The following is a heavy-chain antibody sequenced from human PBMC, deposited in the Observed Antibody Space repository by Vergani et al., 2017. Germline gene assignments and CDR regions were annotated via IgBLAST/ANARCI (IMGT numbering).Heavy chain of an antibody. CDR1: GGSISSGGYY. J-gene: IGHJ3*02. CDR3: ARMYYDFWSGYYANGAFDI. V-gene: IGHV4-31*03. Sequence: QVQLQESGPGLVKPSQTLSLTCTVSGGSISSGGYYWSWIRQHPGKGLEWIGYIYYSGSTYYNPSLKSRVTISVVTSKNQFSLKLSSVTAADTAVYYCARMYYDFWSGYYANGAFDIWGQGTMVTVSS. CDR2: IYYSGST. D-gene: IGHD3-3*01.